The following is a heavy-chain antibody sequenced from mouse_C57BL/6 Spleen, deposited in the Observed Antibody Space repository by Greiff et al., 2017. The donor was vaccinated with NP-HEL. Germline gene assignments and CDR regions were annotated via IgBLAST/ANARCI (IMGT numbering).Heavy chain of an antibody. Sequence: EVKLVESGGGLVQPGGSLKLSCAASGFTFLDYGMAWVRQAPGKGPEWVAFISHLAYSIYSADNVTGRFTNPRENAKNTRYLEMSSLRSEDTAMYYGARQGIYYDYDGFAYWGQGTLVTVSA. D-gene: IGHD2-4*01. CDR1: GFTFLDYG. CDR3: ARQGIYYDYDGFAY. CDR2: ISHLAYSI. J-gene: IGHJ3*01. V-gene: IGHV5-15*01.